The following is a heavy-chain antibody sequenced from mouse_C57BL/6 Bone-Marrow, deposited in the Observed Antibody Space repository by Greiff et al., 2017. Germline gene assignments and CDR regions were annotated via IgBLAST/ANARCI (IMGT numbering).Heavy chain of an antibody. J-gene: IGHJ3*01. D-gene: IGHD3-2*02. CDR2: IDPSDSYT. Sequence: QVQLQQPGAELVMPGASVKLSCKASGYTFTSYWMHWVKQRPGQGLEWIGEIDPSDSYTKYNQKFKGKSTLTVDKSSSTAYMQLSSLTSEDSAVYYCARGSGLPWFAYWGQGTLVTVSA. V-gene: IGHV1-69*01. CDR3: ARGSGLPWFAY. CDR1: GYTFTSYW.